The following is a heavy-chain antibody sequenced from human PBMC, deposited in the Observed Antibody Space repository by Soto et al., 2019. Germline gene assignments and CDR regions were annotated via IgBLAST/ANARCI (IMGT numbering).Heavy chain of an antibody. D-gene: IGHD3-9*01. J-gene: IGHJ5*02. V-gene: IGHV1-69*13. Sequence: SVKVSCKASGGTFRSYAISWVRQAPGQGLEWMGGIIPMFGPANYAQKFQGRVTITADESTSTAYMELRSLRSDDTAVYYCARSGRRYFDWAAPWGFDPWGQGTLVTVSS. CDR2: IIPMFGPA. CDR1: GGTFRSYA. CDR3: ARSGRRYFDWAAPWGFDP.